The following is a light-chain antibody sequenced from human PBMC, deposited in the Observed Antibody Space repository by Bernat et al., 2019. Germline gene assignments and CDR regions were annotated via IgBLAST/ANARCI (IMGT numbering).Light chain of an antibody. CDR3: QQLDRFPIT. CDR1: QVSGTY. Sequence: DVQLTQSPSFLSASVGDRVDITCRASQVSGTYLAWYQKKPGKAPKLLIYGASTLQTGVPSRFSGSGSGTEFTLTIASLQPEDGATYFCQQLDRFPITFGQGTQLEIE. CDR2: GAS. J-gene: IGKJ5*01. V-gene: IGKV1-9*01.